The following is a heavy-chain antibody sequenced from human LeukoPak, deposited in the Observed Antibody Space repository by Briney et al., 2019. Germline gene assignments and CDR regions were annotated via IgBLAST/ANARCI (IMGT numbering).Heavy chain of an antibody. J-gene: IGHJ4*02. V-gene: IGHV1-2*02. CDR3: ARQAWDGYNLDY. CDR1: GYTFTGYY. Sequence: ASVKVSCKASGYTFTGYYMHWVRQAPGQGLEWMGWINPNSGGTNYAQKFQGRVTMTRDTSISTAYMELSSLRSEDTAVYYCARQAWDGYNLDYWGQGTLVTVSS. D-gene: IGHD5-24*01. CDR2: INPNSGGT.